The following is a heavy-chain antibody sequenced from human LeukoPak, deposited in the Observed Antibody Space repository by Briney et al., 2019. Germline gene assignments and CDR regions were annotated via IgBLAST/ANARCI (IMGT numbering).Heavy chain of an antibody. CDR3: ARDYGCSSTSCSPFDY. CDR1: GFTFSSYW. V-gene: IGHV3-7*03. J-gene: IGHJ4*02. D-gene: IGHD2-2*01. CDR2: IKQDGSEK. Sequence: PTGGSLRLSCAASGFTFSSYWMSWVRQAPGKGLEWVANIKQDGSEKYYVDSVKGRFTISRDNAKNSLYLQMNSLRAEDTAVYYCARDYGCSSTSCSPFDYWGQGTLVTVSS.